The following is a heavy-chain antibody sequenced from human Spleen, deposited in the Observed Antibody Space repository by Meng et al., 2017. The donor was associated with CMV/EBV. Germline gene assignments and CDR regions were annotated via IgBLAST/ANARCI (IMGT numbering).Heavy chain of an antibody. Sequence: ESLKISCTASKFTLNTYSMNGLRQAPGKGLEWVSSISGSSSNIYYADSVKGRFTISRNNAKNSLYLQMSRLRAEDTAVYYCSRDLRSPTSIAVGFDPWGQGTLVTVSS. V-gene: IGHV3-21*01. CDR1: KFTLNTYS. CDR3: SRDLRSPTSIAVGFDP. J-gene: IGHJ5*02. CDR2: ISGSSSNI. D-gene: IGHD6-19*01.